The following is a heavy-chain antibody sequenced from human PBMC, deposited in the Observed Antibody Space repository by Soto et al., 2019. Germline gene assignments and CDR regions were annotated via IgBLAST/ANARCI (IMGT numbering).Heavy chain of an antibody. CDR3: AREGTYCGGDCPITFDY. Sequence: QVQLQESGPGLMKPSGTLSLTCAVSGGSISSSNCWSWVRQPPGQGLEWIGEIYHSGSTNYNPSLKSRVTISVDKAKKPFSLKLSSVAAADTAVYYCAREGTYCGGDCPITFDYWGEGTLVAVSS. V-gene: IGHV4-4*02. D-gene: IGHD2-21*02. CDR1: GGSISSSNC. CDR2: IYHSGST. J-gene: IGHJ4*02.